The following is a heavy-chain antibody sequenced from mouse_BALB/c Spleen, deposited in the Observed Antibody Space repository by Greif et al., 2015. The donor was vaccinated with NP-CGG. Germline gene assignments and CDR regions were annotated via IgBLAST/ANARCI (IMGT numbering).Heavy chain of an antibody. V-gene: IGHV5-6-3*01. Sequence: EVQGVESGGGLVQPGGSLKLSCAASGFTFSSYGMSWVRQTPDKRLELVATINSNGGSTYYPDSVKGRFTISRDNAKNTLYLQMSSLKSEDTAMYYCARDSLLPDYWGQGTTLTVSS. CDR3: ARDSLLPDY. D-gene: IGHD6-5*01. CDR1: GFTFSSYG. CDR2: INSNGGST. J-gene: IGHJ2*01.